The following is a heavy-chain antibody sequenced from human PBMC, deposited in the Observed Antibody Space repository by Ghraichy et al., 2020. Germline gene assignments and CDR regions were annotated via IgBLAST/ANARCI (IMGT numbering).Heavy chain of an antibody. V-gene: IGHV4-39*01. D-gene: IGHD4-11*01. J-gene: IGHJ4*02. CDR3: ASQRVYSKIDS. CDR2: IYYSGST. Sequence: SETLSLTCTVSGGSISSSSYYWGRIPQAPGLGLEWIVSIYYSGSTYSNPSLKSRVTISVDTSKDQFSLKPSSVTAAARAVYYCASQRVYSKIDSWGQGTLVTVSS. CDR1: GGSISSSSYY.